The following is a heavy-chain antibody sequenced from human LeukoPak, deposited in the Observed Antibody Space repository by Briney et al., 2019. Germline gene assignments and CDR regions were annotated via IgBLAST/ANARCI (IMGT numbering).Heavy chain of an antibody. CDR2: INPNSGGT. CDR1: GYTFTGYY. V-gene: IGHV1-2*04. J-gene: IGHJ6*02. D-gene: IGHD6-13*01. CDR3: ARDSSSWTSYYYYGMDV. Sequence: ASVKVSCKASGYTFTGYYMHWVRQAPGQGLEWMGWINPNSGGTNYAQKFQGWVTMTRDTSISTAYMELSRLRSDDTAVYYCARDSSSWTSYYYYGMDVWGQGTTVTVSS.